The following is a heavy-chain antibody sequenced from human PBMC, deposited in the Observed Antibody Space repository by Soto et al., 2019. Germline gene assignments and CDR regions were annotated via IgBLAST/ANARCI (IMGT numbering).Heavy chain of an antibody. CDR2: IIPIFGTA. Sequence: SVKVSCKASGGTFSSYAISWVRQAPGQGLEWMGGIIPIFGTANYAQKFQGRVTITADKSTSTAYMELGSLRSEDTAVYYCASKVGGYSGYDSTYYFDYCGQGTLVTVSS. V-gene: IGHV1-69*06. CDR3: ASKVGGYSGYDSTYYFDY. D-gene: IGHD5-12*01. J-gene: IGHJ4*02. CDR1: GGTFSSYA.